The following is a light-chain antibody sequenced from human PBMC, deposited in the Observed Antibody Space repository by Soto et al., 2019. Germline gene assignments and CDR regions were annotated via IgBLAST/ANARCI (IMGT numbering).Light chain of an antibody. CDR1: SSDIGTYNY. V-gene: IGLV2-14*01. CDR2: EVR. Sequence: QSALTQPASVSGFPGQSITISCTGTSSDIGTYNYVSWYQHHPGKAPQLLISEVRNRPSGISNRFSGSKSGNTASLTISGLQAEDEADYYCSSCAIASTPIYVFGTGTKVTVL. J-gene: IGLJ1*01. CDR3: SSCAIASTPIYV.